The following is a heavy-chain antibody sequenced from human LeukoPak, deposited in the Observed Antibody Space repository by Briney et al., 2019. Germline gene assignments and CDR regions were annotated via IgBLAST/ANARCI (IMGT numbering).Heavy chain of an antibody. V-gene: IGHV1-69*04. CDR3: ARGQGSSWYDWYFDL. J-gene: IGHJ2*01. Sequence: ASVKVSCKASGGTFSTDAINWVRQAPGQGLEWVGRIIPILDIPNYAQKFQGRVTITADKSTSTAYMELSSLRSEDTAVYYCARGQGSSWYDWYFDLWGRGTLVTVSS. CDR2: IIPILDIP. D-gene: IGHD6-13*01. CDR1: GGTFSTDA.